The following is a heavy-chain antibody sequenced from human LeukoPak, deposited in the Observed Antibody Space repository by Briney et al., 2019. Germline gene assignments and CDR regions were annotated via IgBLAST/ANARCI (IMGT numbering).Heavy chain of an antibody. CDR1: GGSFSGYY. V-gene: IGHV4-34*01. CDR3: ARDFTTVTYTFDY. Sequence: SETLSLTCAVYGGSFSGYYWSWIRQPPGKGLEWIGEINHSGSTNYSPSLKSRVTISVDMSKNQFSLKLSSVTAADTAVYYCARDFTTVTYTFDYWGQGTLVTVSS. J-gene: IGHJ4*02. CDR2: INHSGST. D-gene: IGHD4-17*01.